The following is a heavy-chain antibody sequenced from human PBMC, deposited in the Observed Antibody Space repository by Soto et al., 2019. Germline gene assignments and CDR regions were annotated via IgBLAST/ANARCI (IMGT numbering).Heavy chain of an antibody. V-gene: IGHV1-2*02. Sequence: GTSMDVSCKASGYTFTGYFMHWVRQAPGQGPELMGWINPYSGDADYAQSFQGRVTVTRERSISTVYMELRRLRFDDTAVYYCARVIRGAYYNSPLDTWGQGTVVTVFS. D-gene: IGHD3-10*01. J-gene: IGHJ5*02. CDR1: GYTFTGYF. CDR3: ARVIRGAYYNSPLDT. CDR2: INPYSGDA.